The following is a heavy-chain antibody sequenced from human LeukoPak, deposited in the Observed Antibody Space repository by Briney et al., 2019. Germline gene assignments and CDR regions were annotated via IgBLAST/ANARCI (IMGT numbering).Heavy chain of an antibody. D-gene: IGHD4-17*01. CDR1: GYTFTRYG. CDR2: ISAYNGNT. CDR3: AKLTAVTTTPDSTENWFDP. V-gene: IGHV1-18*01. Sequence: GASVKVSCKASGYTFTRYGISWVRQAPGQGLEWMGWISAYNGNTNYAQKLQGRVTMTTDTSTSTAYMELRSLRSDDTAVYYCAKLTAVTTTPDSTENWFDPWGQGTLVTVP. J-gene: IGHJ5*02.